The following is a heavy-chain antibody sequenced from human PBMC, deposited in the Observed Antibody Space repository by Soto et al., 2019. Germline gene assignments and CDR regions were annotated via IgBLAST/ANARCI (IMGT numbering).Heavy chain of an antibody. J-gene: IGHJ4*02. CDR2: ISYDGSNK. CDR3: GRCTSTSCHLGSDY. CDR1: GFTFSSYA. D-gene: IGHD2-2*01. V-gene: IGHV3-30-3*01. Sequence: PWGSLRLSCAASGFTFSSYAMNWVRQAPGKGLEWVALISYDGSNKYYADSVKGRFTISRDGSKNALFLQMDSLGAADTAVYYCGRCTSTSCHLGSDYWGQGTLVTVSS.